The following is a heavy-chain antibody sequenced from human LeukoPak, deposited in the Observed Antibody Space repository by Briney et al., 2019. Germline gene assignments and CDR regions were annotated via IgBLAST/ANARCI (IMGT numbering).Heavy chain of an antibody. CDR2: ISAYNGNT. CDR3: ARDSSYGIYFDY. CDR1: GYTFTSYG. D-gene: IGHD5-18*01. Sequence: ASVKVSCKASGYTFTSYGISWVRQAPGQGLEWMGWISAYNGNTNYSQKLQGRVTMTTDTSTSTAYMELRSLRSDDTAVYYCARDSSYGIYFDYWGQGTLVTVSS. J-gene: IGHJ4*02. V-gene: IGHV1-18*01.